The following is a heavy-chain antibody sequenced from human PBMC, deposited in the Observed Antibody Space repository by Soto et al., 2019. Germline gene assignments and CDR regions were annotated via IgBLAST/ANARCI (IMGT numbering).Heavy chain of an antibody. D-gene: IGHD5-12*01. Sequence: EVQLLESGGGLVQPGGSLRLSCAASGFTFSNYAMGWVRQAPGKGLEWVSGISGSGGSTDYADSVKGRFTMSRDNSKNKLYLQMNSLRTEDTAVYYCARTPSSVAGQSFTFDYWGQGTLITVSS. CDR3: ARTPSSVAGQSFTFDY. CDR1: GFTFSNYA. J-gene: IGHJ4*02. V-gene: IGHV3-23*01. CDR2: ISGSGGST.